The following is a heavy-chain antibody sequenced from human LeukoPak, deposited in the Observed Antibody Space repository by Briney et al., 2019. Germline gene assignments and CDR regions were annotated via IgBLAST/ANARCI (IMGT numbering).Heavy chain of an antibody. Sequence: PSETLSLTCTVSGGSISSYYWSWIRQPPEKGLEWIGYIYYSGSTNYNPSLKSRVTISVDTSKNQFSLKLSSVTAADTAVYYCARLYSGSYLRGYWFDPWGQGTLVTVSS. V-gene: IGHV4-59*01. J-gene: IGHJ5*02. CDR2: IYYSGST. CDR1: GGSISSYY. CDR3: ARLYSGSYLRGYWFDP. D-gene: IGHD1-26*01.